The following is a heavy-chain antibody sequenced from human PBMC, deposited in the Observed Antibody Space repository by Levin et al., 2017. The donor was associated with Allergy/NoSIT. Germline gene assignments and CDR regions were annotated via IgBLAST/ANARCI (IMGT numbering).Heavy chain of an antibody. CDR2: IDHTGGT. Sequence: SGGSLSAHVWSWIRQSPGKGLEWVGEIDHTGGTQYKPSLRSRVTISIDRSKNQLSLKLSSVTAADTAVYYCARDTIITLVRGATNFDYWGQGTLVTVSS. CDR1: GGSLSAHV. D-gene: IGHD3-10*01. V-gene: IGHV4-34*01. J-gene: IGHJ4*02. CDR3: ARDTIITLVRGATNFDY.